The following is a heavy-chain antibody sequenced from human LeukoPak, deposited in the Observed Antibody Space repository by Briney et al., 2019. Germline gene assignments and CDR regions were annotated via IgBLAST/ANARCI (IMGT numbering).Heavy chain of an antibody. V-gene: IGHV1-2*02. D-gene: IGHD3-9*01. J-gene: IGHJ4*02. CDR2: INPNSGGT. Sequence: ASVKGSCKASGYTYTGYYMHWVRQAPGQGLEWMGWINPNSGGTNYAQKFQGRVTMTRDTSISTAYMELSRLRSDDTAVYYCVYYDILTGFYNWGQGTLVTVSS. CDR3: VYYDILTGFYN. CDR1: GYTYTGYY.